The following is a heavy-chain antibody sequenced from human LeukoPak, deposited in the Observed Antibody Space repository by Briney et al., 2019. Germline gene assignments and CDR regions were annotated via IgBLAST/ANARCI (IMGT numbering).Heavy chain of an antibody. CDR2: TSGSGDET. Sequence: GGSLRLSCAASGFTFSSYVLSWVRQAPGKGLEWVSGTSGSGDETYYADSVKGRFTISRDNSKNTLYLQMNSLRAEDTAVYYCVKQKYSSGWYVDYWGQGTLVTVSS. CDR3: VKQKYSSGWYVDY. CDR1: GFTFSSYV. V-gene: IGHV3-23*01. J-gene: IGHJ4*02. D-gene: IGHD6-19*01.